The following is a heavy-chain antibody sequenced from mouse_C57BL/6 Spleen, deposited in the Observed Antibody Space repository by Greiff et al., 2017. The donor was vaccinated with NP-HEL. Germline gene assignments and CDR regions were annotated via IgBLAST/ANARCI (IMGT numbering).Heavy chain of an antibody. Sequence: QVQLQQSGAELVKPGASVKLSCKASGYTFTSYWMHWVKQRPGQGLEWIGMIHPNSGSTNYNEKFKSKATLTVDKSSSTAYMQLSSLTSEDSAVYYCARFGPKRGYYAMDYWGQGTSVTVSS. J-gene: IGHJ4*01. V-gene: IGHV1-64*01. CDR1: GYTFTSYW. CDR2: IHPNSGST. CDR3: ARFGPKRGYYAMDY.